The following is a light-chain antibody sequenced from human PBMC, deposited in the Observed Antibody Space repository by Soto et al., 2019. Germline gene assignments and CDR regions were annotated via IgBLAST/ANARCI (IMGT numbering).Light chain of an antibody. Sequence: IVMTQSPLSLPVTPGEPASISCRSSQSLLQSNGNNYLDWYLQKPGQTPQLLIYLGSNRASGVXDXFSGSGSGTDFTLKISRVEAEDVGVYYCMQALQIPVTFGGGTKVEIK. J-gene: IGKJ4*01. V-gene: IGKV2-28*01. CDR3: MQALQIPVT. CDR2: LGS. CDR1: QSLLQSNGNNY.